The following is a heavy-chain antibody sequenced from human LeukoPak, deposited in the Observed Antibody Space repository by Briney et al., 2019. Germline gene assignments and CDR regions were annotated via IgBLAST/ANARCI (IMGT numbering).Heavy chain of an antibody. J-gene: IGHJ2*01. V-gene: IGHV3-53*01. CDR2: TYYDGRT. Sequence: PGGSLRLSCAVSGFKVSGDYMSWVRQAPGKGLEWVSVTYYDGRTYYADSVKGRFTISRDNAKNSLYLQMNSLRAEDTAVYYCARVVGAGYFDLWGRGTLVTVSS. CDR3: ARVVGAGYFDL. CDR1: GFKVSGDY. D-gene: IGHD1-26*01.